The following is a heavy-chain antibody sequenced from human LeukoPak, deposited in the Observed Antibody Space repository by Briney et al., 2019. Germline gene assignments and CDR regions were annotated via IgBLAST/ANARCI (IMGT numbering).Heavy chain of an antibody. D-gene: IGHD5-18*01. CDR3: ARERRNTLMDV. V-gene: IGHV3-53*01. CDR1: GFTVSSNF. CDR2: IYSGGST. Sequence: PGGSLRLSCAASGFTVSSNFLSWVRQPPGKGLEWVSDIYSGGSTYYADSVKGRFTVSRDNAKNSLYLQMNSLRAEDTALYYCARERRNTLMDVWGQGTTVTVSS. J-gene: IGHJ6*02.